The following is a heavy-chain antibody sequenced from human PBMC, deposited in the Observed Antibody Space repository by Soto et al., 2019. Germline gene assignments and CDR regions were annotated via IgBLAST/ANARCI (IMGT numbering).Heavy chain of an antibody. J-gene: IGHJ2*01. CDR1: GASTNNNDYY. CDR2: VYYSGTT. V-gene: IGHV4-30-4*01. CDR3: ARMLYFYDKWYFDL. D-gene: IGHD3-22*01. Sequence: SETLSLTCTVSGASTNNNDYYWSWIRQTPGKGLEWIGYVYYSGTTDYIPSLKSRLSMSIDKSQNQFTLKLNSVTAADTATYYCARMLYFYDKWYFDLWGRGTLVTVSS.